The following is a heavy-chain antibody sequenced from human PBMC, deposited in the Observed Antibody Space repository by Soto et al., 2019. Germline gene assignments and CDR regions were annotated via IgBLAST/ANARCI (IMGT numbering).Heavy chain of an antibody. V-gene: IGHV1-18*01. CDR2: ISAHNGNT. CDR1: GYAFTTYG. CDR3: ARVRYGDY. Sequence: QVHLVQSGAEVKKPGASVKVSCKGSGYAFTTYGITWVRQAPGQGLEWMGWISAHNGNTNYAQKLQGIVTVTRDTSTSTAYRALRSLRSAATVVYYCARVRYGDYWGKGALVTVSS. J-gene: IGHJ4*02. D-gene: IGHD1-1*01.